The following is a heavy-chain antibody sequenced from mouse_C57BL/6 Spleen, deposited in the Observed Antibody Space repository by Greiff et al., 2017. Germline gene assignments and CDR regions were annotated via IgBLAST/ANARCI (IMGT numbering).Heavy chain of an antibody. V-gene: IGHV1-50*01. J-gene: IGHJ2*01. CDR1: GYTFTSYW. Sequence: QVQLQQPGAELVKPGASVKLSCKASGYTFTSYWMQWVKQRPGQGLEWIGEIDPSDSYTNYNQKFKGKATLTVDTSSSTAYMQLSSLTSEDSAVYYCARGDYGSSYVYWGQGTTLTVSS. D-gene: IGHD1-1*01. CDR3: ARGDYGSSYVY. CDR2: IDPSDSYT.